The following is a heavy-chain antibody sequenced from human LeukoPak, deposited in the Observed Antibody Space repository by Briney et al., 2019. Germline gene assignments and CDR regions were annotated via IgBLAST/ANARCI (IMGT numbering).Heavy chain of an antibody. V-gene: IGHV4-34*01. D-gene: IGHD2-15*01. CDR2: INHSGST. Sequence: SETLSLTCAVYGGSFSGYYWSWIRQPPGKGLEWIGEINHSGSTNYNPSLKSRVTISVDTSKNQFSLKLSSVTAADTVVYYCARTPLVAAKGSRSFDPWGQGTLVTVSS. CDR3: ARTPLVAAKGSRSFDP. CDR1: GGSFSGYY. J-gene: IGHJ5*02.